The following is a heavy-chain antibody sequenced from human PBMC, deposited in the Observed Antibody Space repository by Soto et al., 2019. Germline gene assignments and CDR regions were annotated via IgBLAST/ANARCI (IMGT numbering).Heavy chain of an antibody. Sequence: GGSLILSCAASGFTFSSYAMHWVRQAPGKGLEWVAVISYDGSNKYYADSVRGRFTISRDNSKNTLYLQMNSLRAEDTAVYYCARDGSNYADYYYYGMDVWGQGTTVTVSS. D-gene: IGHD4-4*01. J-gene: IGHJ6*02. CDR2: ISYDGSNK. V-gene: IGHV3-30-3*01. CDR3: ARDGSNYADYYYYGMDV. CDR1: GFTFSSYA.